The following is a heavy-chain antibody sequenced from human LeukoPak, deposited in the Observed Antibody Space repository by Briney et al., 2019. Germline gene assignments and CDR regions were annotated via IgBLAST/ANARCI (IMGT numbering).Heavy chain of an antibody. Sequence: ASVKVSCKASGYTFTDYYIHWVRQAPGQGLEWMGIINPSGGSTTYAQKFQGRVTMTRDTSTSTVYMELSSLRSEDTAVYYCARDLAGSGSYLSYGMYVWGQGTTVTVSS. V-gene: IGHV1-46*01. J-gene: IGHJ6*02. D-gene: IGHD3-10*01. CDR2: INPSGGST. CDR3: ARDLAGSGSYLSYGMYV. CDR1: GYTFTDYY.